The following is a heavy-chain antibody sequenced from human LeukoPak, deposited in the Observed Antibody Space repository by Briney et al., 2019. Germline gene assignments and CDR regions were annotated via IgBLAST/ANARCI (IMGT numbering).Heavy chain of an antibody. V-gene: IGHV3-30-3*01. CDR2: ISHDGTNR. D-gene: IGHD2-2*01. J-gene: IGHJ4*02. Sequence: GGSLRLSCAASGFTFSNYAMHWVRQAPGKGLEWVVFISHDGTNRFYADSVKGRFTISRDNSKNTLYLQMNSLRAEDTAVYYCARDSCSSTSCSDYWGQGTLVTVSS. CDR3: ARDSCSSTSCSDY. CDR1: GFTFSNYA.